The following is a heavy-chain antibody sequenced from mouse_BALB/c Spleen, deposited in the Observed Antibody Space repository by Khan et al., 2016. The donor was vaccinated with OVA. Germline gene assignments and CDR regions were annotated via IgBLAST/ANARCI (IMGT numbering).Heavy chain of an antibody. CDR2: ISYSGRT. D-gene: IGHD1-1*01. V-gene: IGHV3-2*02. CDR1: GYSITSDYA. CDR3: ARSVTSTTVLATDFDY. Sequence: EVQLQESGPGLVKPSQSLSLTCTVTGYSITSDYAWNWIRQFPGNKLEWMGYISYSGRTSYNPSLKSRISITRDTSKNPFFLQLNSVTTEATSTYYWARSVTSTTVLATDFDYWGQGTTLTVSA. J-gene: IGHJ2*01.